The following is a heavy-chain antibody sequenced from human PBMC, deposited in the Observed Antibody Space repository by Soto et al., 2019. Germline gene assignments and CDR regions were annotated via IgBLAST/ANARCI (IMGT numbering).Heavy chain of an antibody. CDR2: IKGDGSQT. Sequence: GGSLRLSCAVSGFPFSTSWMDWVRQAPGKGLEWVANIKGDGSQTSYVDSVKGRFTVSRDNAENALFLQMNSLRVEDTAVYFCSWSLNYWGQGVLVTVSS. CDR1: GFPFSTSW. CDR3: SWSLNY. J-gene: IGHJ4*02. V-gene: IGHV3-7*01. D-gene: IGHD1-26*01.